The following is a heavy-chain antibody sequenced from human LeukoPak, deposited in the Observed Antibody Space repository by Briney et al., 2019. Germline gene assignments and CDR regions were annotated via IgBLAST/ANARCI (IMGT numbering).Heavy chain of an antibody. V-gene: IGHV3-23*01. CDR2: ISGSGGNT. CDR3: AKDDSSGGYSPSYYYYMDV. D-gene: IGHD6-19*01. CDR1: GFTFNSYA. Sequence: GGSLRLSCAASGFTFNSYALNWVRQAPGKGLEWVSAISGSGGNTYYADSVKGWFTISRDNSKNTVYLQMNSLRGEDTAVYYCAKDDSSGGYSPSYYYYMDVWGKGTTVTVSS. J-gene: IGHJ6*03.